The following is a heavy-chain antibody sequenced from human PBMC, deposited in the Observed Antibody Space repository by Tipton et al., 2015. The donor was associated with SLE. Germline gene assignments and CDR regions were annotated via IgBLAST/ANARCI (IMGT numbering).Heavy chain of an antibody. V-gene: IGHV4-39*07. CDR2: IDHRGTT. D-gene: IGHD2-2*01. J-gene: IGHJ4*02. CDR3: ARFPTYHFDL. CDR1: GGSISSSGYY. Sequence: TLSLTCSVSGGSISSSGYYWGWVRQPPGKGLEWIGSIDHRGTTYYNPSLKSRISISVDTSKNQFSLNLSSVTAADTAVYYCARFPTYHFDLWGQGTLVTVSS.